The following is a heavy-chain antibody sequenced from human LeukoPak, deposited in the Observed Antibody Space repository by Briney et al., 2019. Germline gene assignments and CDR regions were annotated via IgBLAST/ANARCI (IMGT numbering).Heavy chain of an antibody. J-gene: IGHJ4*02. CDR1: GGSISSGNYY. V-gene: IGHV4-30-4*01. CDR3: ARGLGYSGFDLLWY. CDR2: IYYSGST. D-gene: IGHD5-12*01. Sequence: SETLSLTCTVSGGSISSGNYYWSWIRQPPGKGLEWIGYIYYSGSTYYNPSLKSRVTISVDTSKNQFSLKLSSATAADTAVYYCARGLGYSGFDLLWYWGQGTLVTVSS.